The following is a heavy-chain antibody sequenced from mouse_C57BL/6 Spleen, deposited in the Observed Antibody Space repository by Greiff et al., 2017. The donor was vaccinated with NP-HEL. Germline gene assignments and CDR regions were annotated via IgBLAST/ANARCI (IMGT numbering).Heavy chain of an antibody. CDR2: IHPNSGST. J-gene: IGHJ1*01. CDR3: ASGVTTVVATGFDV. CDR1: GYTFTSYW. Sequence: QVQLQQPGAELVKPGASVKLSCKASGYTFTSYWMHWVKQRPGQGLEWIGMIHPNSGSTNYNEKFKSKATLTVDKSSSTAYMQLSSLTSEDSAVYYCASGVTTVVATGFDVWGPGTTVTVSS. V-gene: IGHV1-64*01. D-gene: IGHD1-1*01.